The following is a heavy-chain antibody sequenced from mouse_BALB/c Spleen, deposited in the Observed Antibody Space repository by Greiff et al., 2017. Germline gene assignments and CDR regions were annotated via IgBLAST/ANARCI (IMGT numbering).Heavy chain of an antibody. V-gene: IGHV5-6*01. Sequence: EVMLVESGGDLVKPGGSLKLSCAASGFTFSSYGMSWVRQTPDKRLEWVATISSGGSYTYYPDSVKGRFTISRDNAKNTLYLQMSSLKSEDTAMYYCARQEGRNYYDYGGFAYWGQGTLVTVSA. D-gene: IGHD2-4*01. CDR1: GFTFSSYG. J-gene: IGHJ3*01. CDR3: ARQEGRNYYDYGGFAY. CDR2: ISSGGSYT.